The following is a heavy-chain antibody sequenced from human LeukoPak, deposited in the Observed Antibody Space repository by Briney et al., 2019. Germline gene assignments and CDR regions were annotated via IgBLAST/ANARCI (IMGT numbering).Heavy chain of an antibody. CDR1: GFTVSSNY. V-gene: IGHV3-66*04. J-gene: IGHJ4*02. CDR3: ARPHDSSGYTTDY. Sequence: GGSLRLSCAASGFTVSSNYMSWVRQAPGKGLEWVSLIYSGGSTYYADSVKGRFTISRDNSKNTLYLQMNSLRAEDTAVYYCARPHDSSGYTTDYWGQGTLVTVSS. D-gene: IGHD3-22*01. CDR2: IYSGGST.